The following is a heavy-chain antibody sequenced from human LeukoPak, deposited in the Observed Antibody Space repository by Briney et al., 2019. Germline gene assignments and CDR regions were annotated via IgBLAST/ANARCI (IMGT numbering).Heavy chain of an antibody. CDR3: AKRGEVSTYYYFES. CDR1: GFTFSSYS. D-gene: IGHD2/OR15-2a*01. CDR2: IGSAGGSI. Sequence: GGSLRLSCAASGFTFSSYSMNWVRQAPGKGLEWLSTIGSAGGSILYADSVKGRFTISRDNSKSTLFLQMDSLRVEDTALYYCAKRGEVSTYYYFESWGQGALVTVSS. J-gene: IGHJ4*02. V-gene: IGHV3-23*01.